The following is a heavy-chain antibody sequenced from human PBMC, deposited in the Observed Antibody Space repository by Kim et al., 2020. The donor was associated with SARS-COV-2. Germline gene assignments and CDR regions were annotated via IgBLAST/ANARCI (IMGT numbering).Heavy chain of an antibody. CDR1: GLSFSDSY. CDR2: ISTRGESI. J-gene: IGHJ4*02. Sequence: GGSLRLSCAASGLSFSDSYMNWVRQAPGKGLEWLSFISTRGESIFYADCVEGRFTISRDNAKNSLYLQMNYLRDEDTAVYYCARSGNGYNAFGIWGQGVLVTVSS. D-gene: IGHD5-12*01. V-gene: IGHV3-11*01. CDR3: ARSGNGYNAFGI.